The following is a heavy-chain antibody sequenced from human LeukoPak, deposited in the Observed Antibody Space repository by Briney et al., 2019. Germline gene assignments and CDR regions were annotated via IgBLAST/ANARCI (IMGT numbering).Heavy chain of an antibody. Sequence: SVKVSFKASGGTFSSYAISWVRQAPGQGLEWMGGIIPIFGTANYAQKFQGRVTITADESTSTAYMELSSLRSEDTAVYYCARDSYYDSSGYQLAEYYFDYWGQRTLVTVSS. CDR3: ARDSYYDSSGYQLAEYYFDY. CDR1: GGTFSSYA. J-gene: IGHJ4*02. D-gene: IGHD3-22*01. CDR2: IIPIFGTA. V-gene: IGHV1-69*13.